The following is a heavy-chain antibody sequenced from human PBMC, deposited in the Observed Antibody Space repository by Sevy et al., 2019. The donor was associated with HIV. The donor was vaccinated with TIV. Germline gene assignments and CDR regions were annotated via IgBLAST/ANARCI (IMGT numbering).Heavy chain of an antibody. J-gene: IGHJ3*01. CDR3: ATDQSSGPEVIYALAI. CDR1: GDTFSSHT. Sequence: ASVKVSCRASGDTFSSHTISWVRQAPGQGLEWLGGIIPMFGTPNYAQNFQGRVTITADESTTTAYMELSSLRFEDTATYYCATDQSSGPEVIYALAIWGHGTMVTVSS. D-gene: IGHD2-21*01. CDR2: IIPMFGTP. V-gene: IGHV1-69*13.